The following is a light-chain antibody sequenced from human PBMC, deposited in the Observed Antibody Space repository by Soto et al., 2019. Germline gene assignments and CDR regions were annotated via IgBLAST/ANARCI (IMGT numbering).Light chain of an antibody. CDR1: QRVFSS. J-gene: IGKJ4*01. V-gene: IGKV3-15*01. CDR2: GAA. CDR3: QQYGSSPLT. Sequence: EIVMTQSPAALSVTPGERATLSCRASQRVFSSLAWYQQKPGQAPRLLIYGAATRATGIPARFSGSGSGTDFTLTISRLEPEDFAVYYCQQYGSSPLTFGGGTKVEIK.